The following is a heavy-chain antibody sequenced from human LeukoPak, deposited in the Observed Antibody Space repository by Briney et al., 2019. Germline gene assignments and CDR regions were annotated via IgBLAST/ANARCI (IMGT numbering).Heavy chain of an antibody. J-gene: IGHJ4*02. CDR3: ARRSRYCSGGSCYSFDY. Sequence: SETLSLTCTVSGGSISSSSYYWGWIRQPPGKGLEWIGSIYYSGSTYYNPSLKSRVTISVDTSKNQFSLKLSSVTAADTAVYYCARRSRYCSGGSCYSFDYWGQGTLVTVSS. V-gene: IGHV4-39*01. D-gene: IGHD2-15*01. CDR2: IYYSGST. CDR1: GGSISSSSYY.